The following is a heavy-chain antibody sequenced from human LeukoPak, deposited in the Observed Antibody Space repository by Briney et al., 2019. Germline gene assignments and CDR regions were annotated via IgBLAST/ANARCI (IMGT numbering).Heavy chain of an antibody. Sequence: GSLRLSCKASGFTFGDYALNWVRQAPGKGLEWVSSISSSSSYIYYADSVKGRFTISRDNAKNSLYLQMNSLRAEDTAVYYCARDVGAGYWGQGTLVTVSS. D-gene: IGHD1-26*01. V-gene: IGHV3-21*01. CDR1: GFTFGDYA. CDR3: ARDVGAGY. J-gene: IGHJ4*02. CDR2: ISSSSSYI.